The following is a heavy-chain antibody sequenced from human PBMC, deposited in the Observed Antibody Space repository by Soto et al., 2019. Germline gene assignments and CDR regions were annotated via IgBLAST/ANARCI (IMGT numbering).Heavy chain of an antibody. Sequence: VEALKISCKGSGYSFTSYWIGWVRQMHGKGLEWMGIIYPGDSDTRYSPSFQGQVTISADKSISTAYLQWSSLKASDTAMYYCARQVATEVVYFDYWGQGTLVTVSS. V-gene: IGHV5-51*01. D-gene: IGHD2-15*01. J-gene: IGHJ4*02. CDR1: GYSFTSYW. CDR2: IYPGDSDT. CDR3: ARQVATEVVYFDY.